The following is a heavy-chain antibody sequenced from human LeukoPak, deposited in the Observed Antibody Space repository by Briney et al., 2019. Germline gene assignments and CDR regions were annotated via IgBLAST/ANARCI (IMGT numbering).Heavy chain of an antibody. J-gene: IGHJ4*02. Sequence: GRSLRLSCAASGFTLSSYEMNWVRQAPGKGLEWVSYISSSRTTIYYAGSVKGRFTISRDNAKNSLYLQMNSLRAEDTAVYYCARVSYYGSGSYLYWGQGTLVTVSS. CDR1: GFTLSSYE. CDR2: ISSSRTTI. D-gene: IGHD3-10*01. CDR3: ARVSYYGSGSYLY. V-gene: IGHV3-48*03.